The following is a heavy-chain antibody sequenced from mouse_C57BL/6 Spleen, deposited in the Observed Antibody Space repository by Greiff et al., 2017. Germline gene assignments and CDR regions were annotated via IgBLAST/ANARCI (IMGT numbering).Heavy chain of an antibody. J-gene: IGHJ1*03. CDR3: ARWLLPHWYYDV. Sequence: VQLQQSGPELVKPGASVKISCTASGYAFSSSWMNWVKQRPGKGLEWIGRIYPGDGDTNYNGKFKGKATLTADKSSSTAYMQLRSLTSEDSAVYFCARWLLPHWYYDVWGTGTTVTVSS. V-gene: IGHV1-82*01. D-gene: IGHD2-3*01. CDR1: GYAFSSSW. CDR2: IYPGDGDT.